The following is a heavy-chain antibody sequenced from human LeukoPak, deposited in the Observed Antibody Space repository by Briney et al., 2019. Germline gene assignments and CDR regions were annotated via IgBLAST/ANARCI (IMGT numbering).Heavy chain of an antibody. CDR3: ARRIGTSYFDY. CDR1: GYSISSGYY. Sequence: PSETLSLTCAVSGYSISSGYYWGWIRRPPGKGLEWIGNMYHSGNTFYNPSLKSRVTISVDTSKNQFSLKLSSVTAADTAVYYCARRIGTSYFDYWGQGTLVTVSS. J-gene: IGHJ4*02. V-gene: IGHV4-38-2*01. CDR2: MYHSGNT. D-gene: IGHD1-1*01.